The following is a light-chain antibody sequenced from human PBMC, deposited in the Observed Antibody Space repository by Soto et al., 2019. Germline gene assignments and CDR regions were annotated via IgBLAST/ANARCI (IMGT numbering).Light chain of an antibody. CDR3: QQRSNWPPYT. Sequence: EIVLTQSPATLSLSPGERATLSCRASQSVSSYLAWYQQKPGQAPRLLIYDASNRATGIPARFSDSGSGTDFTLTISSLEPEAVAVYYCQQRSNWPPYTFGQGTKLEIK. V-gene: IGKV3-11*01. J-gene: IGKJ2*01. CDR1: QSVSSY. CDR2: DAS.